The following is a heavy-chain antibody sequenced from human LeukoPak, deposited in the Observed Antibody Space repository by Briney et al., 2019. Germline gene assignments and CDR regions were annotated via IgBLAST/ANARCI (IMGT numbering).Heavy chain of an antibody. CDR1: GCTFTSYD. CDR2: MNPNSGNT. Sequence: GASVKVSCKASGCTFTSYDINWVRQATGQGLEWMGWMNPNSGNTGYAQKFQGRVTMTRNTSISTAYMELSSLRSEDTAVYYCARAGYNWNFGYYYYMDVWGKGTTVTVSS. J-gene: IGHJ6*03. CDR3: ARAGYNWNFGYYYYMDV. D-gene: IGHD1-7*01. V-gene: IGHV1-8*01.